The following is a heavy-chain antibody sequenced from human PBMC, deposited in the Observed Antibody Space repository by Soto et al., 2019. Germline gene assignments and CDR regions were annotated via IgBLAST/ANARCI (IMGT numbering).Heavy chain of an antibody. CDR2: ISGGGDAT. CDR1: GFTFGNYA. CDR3: SKKSLVSLTLPALVYFDY. Sequence: EVQLLESGGGLVQPGGSLRLSCAASGFTFGNYAFSWVRQAPGKGLEWVSVISGGGDATYYTDSVTGRFTTSRDNPKNPVDLQTVGLRADYTAVYYGSKKSLVSLTLPALVYFDYWGQGTLGTVSS. V-gene: IGHV3-23*01. D-gene: IGHD2-8*02. J-gene: IGHJ4*02.